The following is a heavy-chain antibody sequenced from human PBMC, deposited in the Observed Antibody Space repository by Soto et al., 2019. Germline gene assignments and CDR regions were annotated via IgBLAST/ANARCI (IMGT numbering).Heavy chain of an antibody. CDR1: GFTFSSYA. J-gene: IGHJ4*02. CDR3: AKGSLRYFDWLFDY. V-gene: IGHV3-23*01. CDR2: ISGSGGST. D-gene: IGHD3-9*01. Sequence: SLRLSCAASGFTFSSYAMSWVRQAPGKGLEWVSAISGSGGSTYYADSVKGRFTIARDNSKNTLYLQMNSLRAEDTAVYYCAKGSLRYFDWLFDYWGQGTLVTVSS.